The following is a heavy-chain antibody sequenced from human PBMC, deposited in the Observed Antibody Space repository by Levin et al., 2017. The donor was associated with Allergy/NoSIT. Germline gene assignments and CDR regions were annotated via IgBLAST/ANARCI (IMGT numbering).Heavy chain of an antibody. Sequence: GGSLRLSCAASGFTFSSYSMNWVRQAPGKGLEWVSSISSSSSYIYYADSVKGRFTISRDNAKNSLYLQMNSLRAEDTAVYYCARDAERMGPDYYGWFGFNWFDPWGQGTLVTVSS. V-gene: IGHV3-21*01. D-gene: IGHD3-10*01. J-gene: IGHJ5*02. CDR3: ARDAERMGPDYYGWFGFNWFDP. CDR2: ISSSSSYI. CDR1: GFTFSSYS.